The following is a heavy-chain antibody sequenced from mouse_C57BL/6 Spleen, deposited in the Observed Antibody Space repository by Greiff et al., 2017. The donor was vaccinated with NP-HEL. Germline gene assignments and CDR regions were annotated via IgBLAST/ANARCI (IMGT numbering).Heavy chain of an antibody. CDR3: ARITTVVAHFDY. CDR2: INPNNGGT. V-gene: IGHV1-26*01. CDR1: GYTFTDYY. Sequence: VQLQQSGPELVKPGASVKISCKASGYTFTDYYMNWVKQSHGKSLEWIGDINPNNGGTSYNQKFKGKATLTVDKSSSTAYMELRSLTSEDSAVYYCARITTVVAHFDYWGQGTTLTVSS. D-gene: IGHD1-1*01. J-gene: IGHJ2*01.